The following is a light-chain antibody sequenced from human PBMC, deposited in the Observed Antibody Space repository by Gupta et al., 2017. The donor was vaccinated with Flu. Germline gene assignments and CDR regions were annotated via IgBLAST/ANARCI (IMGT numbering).Light chain of an antibody. CDR2: DDY. J-gene: IGLJ1*01. V-gene: IGLV3-21*02. CDR3: QMGDSSRGHTYV. Sequence: YVLTQPPSVSVAPGQTARITCGGSDIGSKSVHWYQQKPGQAPVLVVHDDYDRPSGIPERFSGSNSENTATLTISRVEAGDEADYHCQMGDSSRGHTYVFGTGTKVTVL. CDR1: DIGSKS.